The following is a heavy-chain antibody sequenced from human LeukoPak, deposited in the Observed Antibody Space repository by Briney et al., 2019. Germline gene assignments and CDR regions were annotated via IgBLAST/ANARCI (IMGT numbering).Heavy chain of an antibody. D-gene: IGHD2-2*02. V-gene: IGHV3-48*03. J-gene: IGHJ6*04. CDR1: GFTFSSYE. CDR3: PRGGDCSSTSCYKNGMDV. Sequence: AGSLRLSCAASGFTFSSYEMNWVRQAPGKGLEWVSYIRSSGSTIYYADSVKGRFTIPRDNAKNSLYLQMNSLRAEDTAVYFCPRGGDCSSTSCYKNGMDVWGKGTTVTVSS. CDR2: IRSSGSTI.